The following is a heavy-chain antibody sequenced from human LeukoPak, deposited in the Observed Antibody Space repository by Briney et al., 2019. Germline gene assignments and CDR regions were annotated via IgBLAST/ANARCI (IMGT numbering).Heavy chain of an antibody. Sequence: SETLSLTCTVSGGSISSYYWSWIRQPPGKGLEWIGHIYYSGSTHYNPSLKSRVTISVDTSKNQFSLKLSSVTAADTAVYYCARDVNYYYYMDVWGKGTTVTVSS. V-gene: IGHV4-59*01. CDR1: GGSISSYY. CDR2: IYYSGST. J-gene: IGHJ6*03. CDR3: ARDVNYYYYMDV.